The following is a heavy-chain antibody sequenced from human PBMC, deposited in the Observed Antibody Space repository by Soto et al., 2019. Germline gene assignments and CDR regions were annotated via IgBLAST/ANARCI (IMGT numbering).Heavy chain of an antibody. CDR1: GGTFINYG. CDR3: ARGGGIYSISWPLDY. CDR2: TSDYNGNT. Sequence: GASVKVSCKASGGTFINYGISWVRQAPGQGLEWMGWTSDYNGNTNYAQKFQGRVTLTTDTSTSTAYMELRSLRSDDTAVYYCARGGGIYSISWPLDYWGQGTLVTVSS. V-gene: IGHV1-18*04. D-gene: IGHD6-13*01. J-gene: IGHJ4*02.